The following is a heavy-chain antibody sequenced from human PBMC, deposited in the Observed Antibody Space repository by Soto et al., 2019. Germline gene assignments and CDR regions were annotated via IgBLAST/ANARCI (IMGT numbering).Heavy chain of an antibody. J-gene: IGHJ4*02. CDR1: GASISNYY. CDR2: IYNGEST. Sequence: QVQLQESGPGLVKPSETMSLTCTASGASISNYYWNWIRQPPGKGLEWIGHIYNGESTNYNPSLKSRVTISVDTSKNQFSLTLGSVTAADTAVYYCAQTTGWPGFDYWGQGILVTVSS. D-gene: IGHD6-19*01. V-gene: IGHV4-59*01. CDR3: AQTTGWPGFDY.